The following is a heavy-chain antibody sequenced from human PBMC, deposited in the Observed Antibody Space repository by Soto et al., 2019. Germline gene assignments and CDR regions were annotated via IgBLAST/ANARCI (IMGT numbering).Heavy chain of an antibody. V-gene: IGHV4-31*03. CDR3: ARDSSSHLGPHSHGMDV. CDR1: GGSISSGGYY. D-gene: IGHD6-13*01. CDR2: IYYSGST. Sequence: QVQLQESGPGLVKPSQTLSLTYTVSGGSISSGGYYWSWIRQHPGKGLEWIGYIYYSGSTYYNPSLKSRVTISVDTSKNQFSLKLSSVTAADTAVYYCARDSSSHLGPHSHGMDVWGQGTTVTVSS. J-gene: IGHJ6*02.